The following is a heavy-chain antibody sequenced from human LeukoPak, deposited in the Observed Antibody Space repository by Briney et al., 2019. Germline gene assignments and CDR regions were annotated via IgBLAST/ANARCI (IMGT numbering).Heavy chain of an antibody. J-gene: IGHJ3*02. V-gene: IGHV1-69*05. D-gene: IGHD1-26*01. CDR2: IIPIFGTA. CDR1: GGTFSSYA. CDR3: GTSGSLRHAFDI. Sequence: ASVKVSCKASGGTFSSYAISWVRQAPGQGLEWMGRIIPIFGTANYAQKFQGRVTITTDESTSTAYMELSSLRSEDTAVYYCGTSGSLRHAFDIWGQGTMVTVSS.